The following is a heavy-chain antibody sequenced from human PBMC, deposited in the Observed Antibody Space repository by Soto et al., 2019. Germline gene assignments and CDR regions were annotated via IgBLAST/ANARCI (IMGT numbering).Heavy chain of an antibody. CDR2: IWYDGSNK. CDR1: GFTFSSYG. J-gene: IGHJ3*02. D-gene: IGHD3-16*01. Sequence: QVQLVESGGGVVQPGRSLRLSCAASGFTFSSYGMHWVRQAPGKGLEWVAVIWYDGSNKYYADSVKGRFTISRDNSKNPLYLQMNSLRAEDTAVYYCATGVGASPLPFDIWGQGTMVTVSS. V-gene: IGHV3-33*01. CDR3: ATGVGASPLPFDI.